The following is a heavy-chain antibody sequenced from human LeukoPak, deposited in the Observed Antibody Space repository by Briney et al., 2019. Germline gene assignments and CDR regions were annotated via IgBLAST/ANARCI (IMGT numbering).Heavy chain of an antibody. CDR3: ARGPQRHYGDYQTPMDV. CDR1: GYTFTSYG. J-gene: IGHJ6*04. D-gene: IGHD4-17*01. CDR2: ISAYNGNT. V-gene: IGHV1-18*01. Sequence: ASVKVSCKASGYTFTSYGISWVRQAPGQGLDWMGLISAYNGNTNYAQKLQGRVTMTTDTSTSTAYTELRSLRSDDTAVYYCARGPQRHYGDYQTPMDVWGKGTTVTVSS.